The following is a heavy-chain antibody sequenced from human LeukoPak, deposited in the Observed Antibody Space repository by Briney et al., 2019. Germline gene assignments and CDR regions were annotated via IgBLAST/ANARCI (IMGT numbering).Heavy chain of an antibody. J-gene: IGHJ5*02. D-gene: IGHD3-10*01. CDR1: GGSISSSNW. V-gene: IGHV4-4*02. CDR3: ARTTIGYYYTSGSYFWFDP. Sequence: PSGTLSLTCAVSGGSISSSNWWSWVRQPPGKGLEWIGSIYYSGSTYYNPSLKSRVTIFIDTSKNQFALKLSSVTAADTAVYYCARTTIGYYYTSGSYFWFDPWGQGTLVTVSS. CDR2: IYYSGST.